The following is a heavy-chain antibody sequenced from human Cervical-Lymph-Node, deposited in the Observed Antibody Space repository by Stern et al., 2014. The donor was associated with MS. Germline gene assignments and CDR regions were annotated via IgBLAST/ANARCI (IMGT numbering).Heavy chain of an antibody. J-gene: IGHJ4*02. CDR2: MNPSSGHT. CDR3: ARSDYGDWDS. V-gene: IGHV1-8*01. Sequence: DQLVESGAEVRKPGASVKDSCKASGYTFTNYDIHWVRQATGQGLEWMGWMNPSSGHTAYAQNFQGRVTMTRDTSISTAYMELSSLRSEDTALYYCARSDYGDWDSWGQGTLVTVSS. CDR1: GYTFTNYD. D-gene: IGHD4-17*01.